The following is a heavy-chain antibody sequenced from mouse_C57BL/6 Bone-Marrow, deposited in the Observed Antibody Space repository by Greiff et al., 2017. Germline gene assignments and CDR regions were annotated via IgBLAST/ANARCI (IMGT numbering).Heavy chain of an antibody. CDR3: ARHEESLYGHYGEAMDY. CDR1: GYTFTEYT. J-gene: IGHJ4*01. V-gene: IGHV1-62-2*01. D-gene: IGHD2-1*01. CDR2: FYPGSGSI. Sequence: QVQLQQSGAELVKPGASVKLSCKASGYTFTEYTIHWVKQRSGQGLEWIGWFYPGSGSIKYNEKFKDKATLTADKSSSTVYMELSRLTSEDSAVYFCARHEESLYGHYGEAMDYWGQGTSVTVSS.